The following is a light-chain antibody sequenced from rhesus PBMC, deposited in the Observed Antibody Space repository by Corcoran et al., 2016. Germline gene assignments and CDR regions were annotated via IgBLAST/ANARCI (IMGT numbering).Light chain of an antibody. V-gene: IGKV1-33*02. CDR2: AAS. Sequence: DIQMTQSPSSLSASVGDRVTITCRASQGITNDLAWYQQKPGETPKFLIYAASSLQSGIHSRFSGSGSGTDFTLTISSLQSEDFATDYCQHYYSTPFTFGPGTKLDIK. CDR3: QHYYSTPFT. J-gene: IGKJ3*01. CDR1: QGITND.